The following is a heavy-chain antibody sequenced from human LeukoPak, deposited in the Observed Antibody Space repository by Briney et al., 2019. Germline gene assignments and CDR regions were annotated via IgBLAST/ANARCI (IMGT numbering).Heavy chain of an antibody. CDR2: IDYSGST. V-gene: IGHV4-59*08. D-gene: IGHD6-13*01. CDR1: GGSISSDY. Sequence: SGTLSLTCTVSGGSISSDYWSWIRQPPGKGLEWIGYIDYSGSTNYNPSLQSRVTISVDTSKNQFSLQLSSVTAADTAVYYCARRAWYGYYFDYWGQGTLVTVSS. CDR3: ARRAWYGYYFDY. J-gene: IGHJ4*02.